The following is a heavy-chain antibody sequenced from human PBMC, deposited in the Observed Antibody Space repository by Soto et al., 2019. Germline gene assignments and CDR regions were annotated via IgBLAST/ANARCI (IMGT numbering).Heavy chain of an antibody. V-gene: IGHV3-30*18. CDR1: GFRLSSYA. D-gene: IGHD2-15*01. CDR3: AKDRRDGDFMHILVVDF. CDR2: MSYDESKK. Sequence: QVRLVESGGGVVQPGGSLRLSCATSGFRLSSYAMHWVPQAPGKGLEWVALMSYDESKKYYADSVKGRFTISRDTSKNTLVLEMNNLRVEDTAVYYCAKDRRDGDFMHILVVDFWGQGALVTVSS. J-gene: IGHJ4*02.